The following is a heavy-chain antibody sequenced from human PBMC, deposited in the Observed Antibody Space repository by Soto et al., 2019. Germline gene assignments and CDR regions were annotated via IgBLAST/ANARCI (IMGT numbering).Heavy chain of an antibody. J-gene: IGHJ4*02. D-gene: IGHD2-21*02. V-gene: IGHV4-34*01. CDR3: ARSGGLRNYFDY. Sequence: SETLSLSCAVYGGSLSGYYWSWTRQPPGKGLEWIGEINHSGSTNYNPSLKSRVTISVDTSMNQFSLRLTSVTAADTAVYYCARSGGLRNYFDYWGQETLVTVSS. CDR1: GGSLSGYY. CDR2: INHSGST.